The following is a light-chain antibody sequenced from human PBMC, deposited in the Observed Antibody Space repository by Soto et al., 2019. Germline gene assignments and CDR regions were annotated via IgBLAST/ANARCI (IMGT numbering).Light chain of an antibody. CDR1: QDISKY. J-gene: IGKJ3*01. CDR2: DAS. V-gene: IGKV1-33*01. CDR3: QQNNLPPFT. Sequence: DTQMTQSPSSLSASVGDRVTITCQASQDISKYLNWYQQKLGKAPNLLIYDASNLQTGVPSRFSGSGSGTNFTFTISSLQPEDIATYYCQQNNLPPFTFGPGTKVDIK.